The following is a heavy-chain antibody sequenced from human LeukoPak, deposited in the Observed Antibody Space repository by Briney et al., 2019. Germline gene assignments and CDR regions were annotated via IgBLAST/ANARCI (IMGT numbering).Heavy chain of an antibody. J-gene: IGHJ4*02. CDR3: ARHGHDVTLDC. CDR1: GYSISSGFY. D-gene: IGHD2-15*01. Sequence: SETLSLTCAVSGYSISSGFYWGCIRQPPGKGLEWIGSIYHSGSTYYNPSLKSRVTISVDTSKNQFSLNLSSVTAADMAVYYCARHGHDVTLDCWGQGTLVTVSS. V-gene: IGHV4-38-2*01. CDR2: IYHSGST.